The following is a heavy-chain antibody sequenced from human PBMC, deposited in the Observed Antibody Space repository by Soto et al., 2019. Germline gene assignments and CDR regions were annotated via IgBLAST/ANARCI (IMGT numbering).Heavy chain of an antibody. Sequence: ASETLSLTCTVSGGSVSSSSYYWGWIRQPPGKGLEWIGSIYYSGSTYYNPSLKSRVTISVDTSKNQFSLKLSSVTAADTAVYYCARHRPSVTIFGVDPDYYMDVWGKGTTVT. CDR1: GGSVSSSSYY. D-gene: IGHD3-3*01. J-gene: IGHJ6*03. CDR2: IYYSGST. V-gene: IGHV4-39*01. CDR3: ARHRPSVTIFGVDPDYYMDV.